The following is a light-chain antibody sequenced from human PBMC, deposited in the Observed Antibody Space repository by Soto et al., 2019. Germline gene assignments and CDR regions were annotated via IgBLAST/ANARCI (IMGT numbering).Light chain of an antibody. J-gene: IGKJ1*01. CDR3: QQYNRYRT. Sequence: DIQMTQSPSTLSASVGDRVTITCRVSQSISSWLAWYQQKPGKAPNLLIYKASSLESGVPSRFSGSGSGTEFTLTISSLQPDDFATYYCQQYNRYRTFGQGTKVEIK. CDR2: KAS. V-gene: IGKV1-5*03. CDR1: QSISSW.